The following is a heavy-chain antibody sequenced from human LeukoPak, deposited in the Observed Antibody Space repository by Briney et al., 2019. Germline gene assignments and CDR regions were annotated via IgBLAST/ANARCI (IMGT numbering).Heavy chain of an antibody. J-gene: IGHJ4*02. V-gene: IGHV1-46*01. CDR1: GYTFTGYY. CDR2: ITPSGDST. D-gene: IGHD6-13*01. CDR3: AGMAAAKDYFDY. Sequence: GASVKVSCKASGYTFTGYYMHWVRQAPGQGLEWMGIITPSGDSTSYAQNFQGRVSMTRDTSTSTVYMELSSLRSEDTAVYYCAGMAAAKDYFDYWGQGTLVTVSS.